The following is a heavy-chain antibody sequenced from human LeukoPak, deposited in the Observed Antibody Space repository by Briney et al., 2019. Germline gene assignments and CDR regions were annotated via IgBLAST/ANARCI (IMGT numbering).Heavy chain of an antibody. CDR3: ARSNSSGWPPGGYFDY. J-gene: IGHJ4*02. D-gene: IGHD6-19*01. CDR2: IYYSGST. CDR1: GGSSSSGDYY. V-gene: IGHV4-30-4*02. Sequence: PSETLSLTCTVSGGSSSSGDYYWSWIRQPPVKGLEWIGYIYYSGSTYYNPSLKSRVTISVDTSKNQFSLKLSSVTAADTAVYYCARSNSSGWPPGGYFDYWGQGTLVTVSS.